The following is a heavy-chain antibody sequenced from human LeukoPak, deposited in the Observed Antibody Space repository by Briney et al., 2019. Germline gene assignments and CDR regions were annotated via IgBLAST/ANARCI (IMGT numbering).Heavy chain of an antibody. D-gene: IGHD6-13*01. CDR2: ISSSSSTI. Sequence: GGSLRLSCAASGFTFSSYSMNWVRQAPGKGLEWVSYISSSSSTIYYADSVKGRFTISRDNAKNSLYLQTNSLRAEDTAVYYCARRSSSQDFDYWGQGTLVTVSS. V-gene: IGHV3-48*01. CDR3: ARRSSSQDFDY. J-gene: IGHJ4*02. CDR1: GFTFSSYS.